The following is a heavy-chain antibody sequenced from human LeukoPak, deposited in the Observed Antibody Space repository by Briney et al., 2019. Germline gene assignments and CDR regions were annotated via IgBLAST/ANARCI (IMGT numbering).Heavy chain of an antibody. V-gene: IGHV3-74*01. CDR1: GFTFCNSW. J-gene: IGHJ3*01. CDR2: INADGSTT. CDR3: VVVVEPPDSDGFDV. Sequence: GGSLRLSCAASGFTFCNSWVHWVRQAPGKGLVWGSLINADGSTTTYADSVKGRFTISRDNARNTVSLQMNSLTIEDTAVYYCVVVVEPPDSDGFDVWGQGTMITVSS. D-gene: IGHD1-14*01.